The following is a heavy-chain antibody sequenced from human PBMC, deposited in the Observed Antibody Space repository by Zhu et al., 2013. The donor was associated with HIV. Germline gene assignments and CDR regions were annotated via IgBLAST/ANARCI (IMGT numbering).Heavy chain of an antibody. J-gene: IGHJ5*02. CDR1: EYTFTGYH. Sequence: VQLLQSGAEVKKPGTSLKVSCKASEYTFTGYHIHWVRQAPGQGLEWMGWINPNNGGTKYTQEFQGRVTMTRDTSINTAYMEMTRLRFDDTAVYYCARGHRSYISGSYYWWVDPWGQGTLVTVSS. V-gene: IGHV1-2*02. CDR3: ARGHRSYISGSYYWWVDP. CDR2: INPNNGGT. D-gene: IGHD3-10*01.